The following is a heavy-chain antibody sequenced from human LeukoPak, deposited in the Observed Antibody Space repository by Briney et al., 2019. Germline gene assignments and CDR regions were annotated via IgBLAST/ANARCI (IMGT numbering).Heavy chain of an antibody. CDR1: GLTFSSYA. V-gene: IGHV3-30-3*01. CDR2: ISYDGSNK. D-gene: IGHD2-2*03. CDR3: ARDGYCSSTSCQLSWELDY. J-gene: IGHJ4*02. Sequence: PGGSLRPSCAASGLTFSSYAMHWVRQAPGKGLEWVAVISYDGSNKYYADSVKGRFTISRDNSKNTLYLQMNSLRAEDTAVYYCARDGYCSSTSCQLSWELDYWGQGTLVTVSS.